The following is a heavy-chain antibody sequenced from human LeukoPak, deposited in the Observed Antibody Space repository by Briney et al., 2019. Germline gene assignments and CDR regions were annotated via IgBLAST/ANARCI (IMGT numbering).Heavy chain of an antibody. CDR1: GGSISSYY. J-gene: IGHJ4*02. CDR3: ARQIIVGATDYFDY. Sequence: PSETLSLTCTVSGGSISSYYWSWIRQPPGKGLEWIGYIYYSGSTNYNPSLKSRVTISVDTSKNQFSLKLSSVTAAGTAVYYCARQIIVGATDYFDYWGQGTLVTVSS. CDR2: IYYSGST. V-gene: IGHV4-59*08. D-gene: IGHD1-26*01.